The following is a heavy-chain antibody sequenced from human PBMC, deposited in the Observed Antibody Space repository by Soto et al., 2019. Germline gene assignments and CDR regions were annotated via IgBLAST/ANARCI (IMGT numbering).Heavy chain of an antibody. CDR2: ISYDGSNK. V-gene: IGHV3-30*18. CDR3: AKDRGYYDSSGYYDDPTYYYYGMDV. D-gene: IGHD3-22*01. CDR1: GFTFSSYG. J-gene: IGHJ6*02. Sequence: GGSLRLSCAASGFTFSSYGMHWVRQAPGKGLEWVAVISYDGSNKYYADSVKGRFTISRDNSKNTLYLQMNSLRAEDTAVYYCAKDRGYYDSSGYYDDPTYYYYGMDVWGQGTTVTVSS.